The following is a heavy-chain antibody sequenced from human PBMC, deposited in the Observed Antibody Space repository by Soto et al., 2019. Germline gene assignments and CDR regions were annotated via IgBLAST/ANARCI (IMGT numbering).Heavy chain of an antibody. V-gene: IGHV3-23*01. J-gene: IGHJ4*02. CDR3: ATHRSPYCGGDCYFDY. Sequence: GGSLRLSCAASGFTFSSYAMSWVRQAPGKGLEWVSAISGSGGSTYYADSVKGRFTISRDNSKNTLYLQMNSLRAEDTAVYYCATHRSPYCGGDCYFDYWGQGTLVTVSS. CDR1: GFTFSSYA. D-gene: IGHD2-21*02. CDR2: ISGSGGST.